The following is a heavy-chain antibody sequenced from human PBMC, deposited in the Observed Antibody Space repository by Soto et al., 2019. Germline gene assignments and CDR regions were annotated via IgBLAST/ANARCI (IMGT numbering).Heavy chain of an antibody. CDR1: GFTFNNYG. J-gene: IGHJ4*02. Sequence: QVQLVESGGGVVQPGKSLRLSCVGSGFTFNNYGIHWVRQAPGKGLEWVAVISYEGRYTSSGDSVQGRFTISRDNSKXXXXXXXXXXXXXXXXXXXXXXXXXXXXXXXXPDFWGQGTLVTVSS. V-gene: IGHV3-30*03. CDR3: XXXXXXXXXXXXPDF. CDR2: ISYEGRYT.